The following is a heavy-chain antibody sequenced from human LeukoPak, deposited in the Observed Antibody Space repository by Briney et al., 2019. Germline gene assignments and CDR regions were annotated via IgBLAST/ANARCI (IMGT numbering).Heavy chain of an antibody. Sequence: GGSLRLSCAASGFTFSSYWMRWVRQAPGKGLVWVSRINSDGSSTSYADSVKGRFTISRDNAKNTLYLQMNSLRAEDTAVYYCARGLVAVAGFDYWGQGTLVTVSA. CDR1: GFTFSSYW. J-gene: IGHJ4*02. D-gene: IGHD6-19*01. CDR2: INSDGSST. CDR3: ARGLVAVAGFDY. V-gene: IGHV3-74*01.